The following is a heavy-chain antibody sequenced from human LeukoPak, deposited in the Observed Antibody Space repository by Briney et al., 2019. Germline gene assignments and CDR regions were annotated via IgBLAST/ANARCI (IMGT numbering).Heavy chain of an antibody. CDR2: IYPGDSDT. Sequence: GESLKISCKGSGYGFTSYWIGWVRQMPGKGLEWMGIIYPGDSDTRYSPSFQGQVTISADKSNSTAYLQWSSLKASDTAMYYCASSPAVAGDVGAFDIWGQGTMVTVSS. J-gene: IGHJ3*02. CDR1: GYGFTSYW. V-gene: IGHV5-51*01. CDR3: ASSPAVAGDVGAFDI. D-gene: IGHD6-19*01.